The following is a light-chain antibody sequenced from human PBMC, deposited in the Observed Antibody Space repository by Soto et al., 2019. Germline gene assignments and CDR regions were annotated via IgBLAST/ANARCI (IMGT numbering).Light chain of an antibody. J-gene: IGKJ1*01. CDR1: QSVSRTY. V-gene: IGKV3-15*01. Sequence: EIVLTQSPGTLSLSPGERATLSCRASQSVSRTYLAWYQQKPCQAPRLLIYDASNRATGIPARFSGSGSGTEFTLTISSLQSEDFAVYYCQQYNNWLTWTFGQGTKVDIK. CDR2: DAS. CDR3: QQYNNWLTWT.